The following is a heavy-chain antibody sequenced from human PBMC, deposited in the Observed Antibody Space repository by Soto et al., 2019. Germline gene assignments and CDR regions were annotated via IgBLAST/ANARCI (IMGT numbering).Heavy chain of an antibody. CDR1: GYTFTSYG. J-gene: IGHJ4*02. D-gene: IGHD3-22*01. Sequence: ASVKVSCKASGYTFTSYGISWVRQAPGQGLEWMGWISAYNGNTNYAQKLQGRVTMTTDTSTSTAYMELSSLRSEDTAFYYCATGDITMITVVVNPPFDYWGQGALVTVSS. V-gene: IGHV1-18*01. CDR2: ISAYNGNT. CDR3: ATGDITMITVVVNPPFDY.